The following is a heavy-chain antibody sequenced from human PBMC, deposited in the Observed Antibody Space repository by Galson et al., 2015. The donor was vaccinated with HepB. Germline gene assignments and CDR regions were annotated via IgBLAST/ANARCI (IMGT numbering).Heavy chain of an antibody. CDR1: GFTFSSYG. J-gene: IGHJ4*02. CDR2: ISYDGSNK. V-gene: IGHV3-30*18. D-gene: IGHD3-10*01. CDR3: AKDQYYYGSGSYYNVDY. Sequence: SLRLSCAASGFTFSSYGMHWVRQAPGKGLEWVAVISYDGSNKYYADSVKGRFTISRDNSENTLYLQMNSLRAEDTAVYYCAKDQYYYGSGSYYNVDYWGQGTLVTVSS.